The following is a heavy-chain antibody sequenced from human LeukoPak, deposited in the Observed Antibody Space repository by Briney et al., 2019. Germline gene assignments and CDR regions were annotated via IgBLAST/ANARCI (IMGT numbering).Heavy chain of an antibody. D-gene: IGHD3-16*02. J-gene: IGHJ4*02. V-gene: IGHV3-48*01. CDR2: ISSSSSTI. Sequence: PGGSLRLSCAASGFTSSSYSMNWVRQAPGKGLEWVSYISSSSSTIYYADSVKGRFTISRDNAKNSLYLQMNSLRAEDTAVYYCARGGDVWGSYRYIEFDYWGQGTLVTVSS. CDR1: GFTSSSYS. CDR3: ARGGDVWGSYRYIEFDY.